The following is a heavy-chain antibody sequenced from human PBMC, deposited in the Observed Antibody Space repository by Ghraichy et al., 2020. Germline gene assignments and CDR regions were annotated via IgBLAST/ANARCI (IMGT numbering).Heavy chain of an antibody. Sequence: SQTLSLTCAISGDSVSSNSAAWNWIRQSPSRGLEWLGRTYYRSKWYNDYAVSVKSRITINPDTSKNQFSLQLNSVTPEDTAVYYCARAHYDSSGPYYYYYYGMDVWGQGTTVTVSS. V-gene: IGHV6-1*01. CDR2: TYYRSKWYN. CDR3: ARAHYDSSGPYYYYYYGMDV. D-gene: IGHD3-22*01. CDR1: GDSVSSNSAA. J-gene: IGHJ6*02.